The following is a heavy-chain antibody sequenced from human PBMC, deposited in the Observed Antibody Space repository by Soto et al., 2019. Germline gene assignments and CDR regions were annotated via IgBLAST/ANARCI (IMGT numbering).Heavy chain of an antibody. CDR1: GGSFSDDASSSDWY. CDR2: IDRSGRT. D-gene: IGHD1-1*01. Sequence: PSETLSLTCAVYGGSFSDDASSSDWYWNWIRQSPGKGLEWIGEIDRSGRTKYNPSLKSRVSISVDTSKNQFSLKLSSVTAADTGVYYCASHPLNWSDADSWGQGVLVTVSS. V-gene: IGHV4-34*01. J-gene: IGHJ4*02. CDR3: ASHPLNWSDADS.